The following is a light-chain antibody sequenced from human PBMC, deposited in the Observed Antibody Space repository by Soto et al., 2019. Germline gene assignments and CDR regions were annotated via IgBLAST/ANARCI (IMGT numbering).Light chain of an antibody. CDR3: QQYNNLPPT. Sequence: DIEMTQSPPILSVSPGEGATLSCRASQRIITNLAWYQHIPGQAPRLLIVSSSRRPTDVPARFSGSGSGTDFTLTISSLQSEDSAFYYCQQYNNLPPTFGQGTKVDNK. V-gene: IGKV3-15*01. CDR2: SSS. CDR1: QRIITN. J-gene: IGKJ1*01.